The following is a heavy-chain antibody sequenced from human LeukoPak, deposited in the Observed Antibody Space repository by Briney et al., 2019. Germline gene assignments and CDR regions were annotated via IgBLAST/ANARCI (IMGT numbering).Heavy chain of an antibody. CDR3: ARAGRVYDSSGYTPYYFDY. CDR1: GGSFSGYY. CDR2: INHSGST. D-gene: IGHD3-22*01. J-gene: IGHJ4*02. Sequence: SETLSLTCAVYGGSFSGYYWSWIRQPPGKGLEWIGEINHSGSTNYNPSLKSRVTISVDTSKNQFSLKLSSVTAADAAVYYCARAGRVYDSSGYTPYYFDYWGQGTLVTVSS. V-gene: IGHV4-34*01.